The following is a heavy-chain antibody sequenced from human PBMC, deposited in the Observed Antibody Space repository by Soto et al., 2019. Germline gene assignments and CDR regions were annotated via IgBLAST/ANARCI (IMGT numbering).Heavy chain of an antibody. J-gene: IGHJ6*02. CDR3: ATEGAYDILTGYYNRYYYGMDV. CDR2: INPSGATT. CDR1: GYTSTSYY. D-gene: IGHD3-9*01. V-gene: IGHV1-46*01. Sequence: ASVKVSCKASGYTSTSYYVHWVRQAPGQGLEWMGIINPSGATTIYAQKFQGRVTMTEDTSTDTAYMELSSLRSEDTAVYYCATEGAYDILTGYYNRYYYGMDVWGQGTTVTVSS.